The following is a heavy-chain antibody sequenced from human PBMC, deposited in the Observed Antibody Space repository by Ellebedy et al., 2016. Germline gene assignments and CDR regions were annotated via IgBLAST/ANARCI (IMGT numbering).Heavy chain of an antibody. J-gene: IGHJ4*02. Sequence: ASVKVSXXVSGYTLTELSMHWVRQAPGKGLEWMGGFDPEDGETIYAQKFQGRVTMTEDTSTDTAYMELSSLRSEDTAVYYCASTNGGVAASGDFDYWGQGTLVTVSS. CDR2: FDPEDGET. CDR1: GYTLTELS. V-gene: IGHV1-24*01. D-gene: IGHD2-15*01. CDR3: ASTNGGVAASGDFDY.